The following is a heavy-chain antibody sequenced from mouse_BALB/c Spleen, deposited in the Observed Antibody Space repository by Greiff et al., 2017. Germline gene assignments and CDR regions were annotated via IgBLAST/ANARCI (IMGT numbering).Heavy chain of an antibody. CDR3: ARNYYGYEMGYAMDY. CDR2: ISYSGST. D-gene: IGHD2-2*01. CDR1: GYSITSDYA. J-gene: IGHJ4*01. V-gene: IGHV3-2*02. Sequence: EVKLVESGPGLVKPSQSLSLTCTVTGYSITSDYAWNWIRQFPGNKLEWMGYISYSGSTSYNPSLKSRISITRDTSKNQFFLQLNSVTTEDTATYYCARNYYGYEMGYAMDYWGQGTSVTVSS.